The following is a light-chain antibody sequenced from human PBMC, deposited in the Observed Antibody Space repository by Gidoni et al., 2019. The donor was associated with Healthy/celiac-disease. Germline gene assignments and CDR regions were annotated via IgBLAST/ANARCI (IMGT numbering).Light chain of an antibody. CDR2: EVS. Sequence: QSALTQPVSVSGSPGQSITISCTGTSSDVGGYNYVSWYQQHPGKAPKLMIYEVSNRPSGVSNRFSGSKSGNTASLTISGLQAEDEADYYCSSYTSSSTEVFGGGTKLTVL. CDR1: SSDVGGYNY. J-gene: IGLJ3*02. CDR3: SSYTSSSTEV. V-gene: IGLV2-14*01.